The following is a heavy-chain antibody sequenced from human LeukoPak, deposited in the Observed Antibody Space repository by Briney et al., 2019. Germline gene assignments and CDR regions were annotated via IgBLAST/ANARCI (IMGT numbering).Heavy chain of an antibody. J-gene: IGHJ6*03. V-gene: IGHV4-38-2*02. Sequence: SETLSLTCTVSGGSISSYYWGWIRQPPGKGLEWIGSIYHSGSTYYNPSLKSRVTISVDTSKNQFSLKLSSVTAADTAVYYCANWGTYYYYMDVWGKGTTVTVSS. CDR3: ANWGTYYYYMDV. D-gene: IGHD3-16*01. CDR1: GGSISSYY. CDR2: IYHSGST.